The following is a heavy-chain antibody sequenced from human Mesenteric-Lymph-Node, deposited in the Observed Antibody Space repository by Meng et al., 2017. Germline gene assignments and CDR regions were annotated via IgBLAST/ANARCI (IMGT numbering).Heavy chain of an antibody. CDR2: IKPDESAK. Sequence: GESLKISCAASGFTFSSYEMDWVRQAPGKGLEWVANIKPDESAKFYVDSVKGRFTISRDNARNLLYLQMNSLRDEDTALYYCATSAAAAGNDWGQGTLVTVSS. CDR3: ATSAAAAGND. D-gene: IGHD6-13*01. V-gene: IGHV3-7*01. CDR1: GFTFSSYE. J-gene: IGHJ4*02.